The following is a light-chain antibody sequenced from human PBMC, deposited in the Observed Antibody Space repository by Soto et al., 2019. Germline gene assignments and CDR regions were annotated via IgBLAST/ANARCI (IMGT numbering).Light chain of an antibody. J-gene: IGKJ2*01. V-gene: IGKV3-15*01. CDR3: QHYNNWPPYT. CDR1: QSVNSN. CDR2: GAS. Sequence: EIVMTPSPATLSVSPGERATLSCRASQSVNSNLAWYQQKPGQAPSLLIYGASTRATGVPARFSGSGSGTEFTLTISSLQSEDFAVYYCQHYNNWPPYTFGQGTKLEIK.